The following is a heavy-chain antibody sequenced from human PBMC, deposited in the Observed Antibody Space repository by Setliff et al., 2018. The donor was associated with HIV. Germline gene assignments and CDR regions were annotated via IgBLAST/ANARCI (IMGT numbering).Heavy chain of an antibody. D-gene: IGHD3-9*01. CDR1: GYTFTGYY. J-gene: IGHJ6*03. Sequence: ASVKVSCKASGYTFTGYYIHWVRQAPGQGLQWMGRINPNIGSTNYAQNFQGRATMTRDTSVNTAFMELSNLRSDYTAVYYCARDYRTTDILSSGYMDVWGKGTTFTVSS. V-gene: IGHV1-2*06. CDR2: INPNIGST. CDR3: ARDYRTTDILSSGYMDV.